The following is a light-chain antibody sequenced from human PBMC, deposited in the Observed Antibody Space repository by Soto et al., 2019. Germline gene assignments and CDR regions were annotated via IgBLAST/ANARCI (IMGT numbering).Light chain of an antibody. J-gene: IGLJ2*01. CDR3: SSYTSSSTLVV. CDR1: SSDVGGYNY. Sequence: QSALTQHASVSGSPGQSITISCTGTSSDVGGYNYVSWYQQHPGKAPKLMIYDVSNRPSGVSNRFSGSKSGNTASLTISGLQAEDEADYYCSSYTSSSTLVVFGEGTKVTVL. CDR2: DVS. V-gene: IGLV2-14*01.